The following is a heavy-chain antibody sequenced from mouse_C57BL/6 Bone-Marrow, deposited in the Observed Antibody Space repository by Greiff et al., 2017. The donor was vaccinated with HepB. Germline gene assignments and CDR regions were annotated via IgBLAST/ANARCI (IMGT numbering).Heavy chain of an antibody. Sequence: VQLKESGAELVRPGTSVKVSCKASGYAFTNYLIEWVKQRPGQGLEWIGVINPGSGGTNYNEKFKGKATLTADKSSSTAYMQLSSLTSEDSAVYFCARSGGNHFYYWGQGTTLTVSS. CDR1: GYAFTNYL. CDR3: ARSGGNHFYY. D-gene: IGHD2-1*01. CDR2: INPGSGGT. J-gene: IGHJ2*01. V-gene: IGHV1-54*01.